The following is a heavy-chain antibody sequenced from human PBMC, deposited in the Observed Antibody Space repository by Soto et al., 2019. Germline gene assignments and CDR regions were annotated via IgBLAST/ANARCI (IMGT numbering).Heavy chain of an antibody. J-gene: IGHJ2*01. D-gene: IGHD6-19*01. CDR2: ISAYNGNT. V-gene: IGHV1-18*01. Sequence: QVQLVQSGAEVKKPGASVKVSCKASGYTFTSYGISWVRQAPGQGLEWMGWISAYNGNTNYAQKLQGRVTMTTDTSXXTXYXXLRSLRSDDTAVYYCASLGRGIAVAGALRYWYFDLWGRGTLVTVSS. CDR1: GYTFTSYG. CDR3: ASLGRGIAVAGALRYWYFDL.